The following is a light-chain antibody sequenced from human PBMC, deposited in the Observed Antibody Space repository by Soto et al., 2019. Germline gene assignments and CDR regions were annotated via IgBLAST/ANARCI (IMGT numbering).Light chain of an antibody. V-gene: IGKV3-20*01. CDR2: GAS. J-gene: IGKJ2*01. CDR3: PQYGRSPQNT. CDR1: QSFSNSY. Sequence: EIVLTQSPGTLSLSPGERATLSCRASQSFSNSYLAWYQQKPGQAPRLLIYGASRRATGIPDRFSGSGSGTDFTLTISRLEPEDFAVYYCPQYGRSPQNTFGQGTKLEI.